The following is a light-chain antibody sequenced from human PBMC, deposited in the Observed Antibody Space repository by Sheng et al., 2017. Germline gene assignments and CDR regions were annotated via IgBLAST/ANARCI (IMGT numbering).Light chain of an antibody. CDR1: SSDVGSYNL. CDR3: CSYAGSSTSV. Sequence: QSALTQPASVSGSPGQSITISCTGTSSDVGSYNLVSWFQQYPGKAPKLMIYDVSKRPSGVSNRFSGSKSGNTASLTISGLQAEDEADYYCCSYAGSSTSVFGTGTKVTVL. CDR2: DVS. J-gene: IGLJ1*01. V-gene: IGLV2-23*02.